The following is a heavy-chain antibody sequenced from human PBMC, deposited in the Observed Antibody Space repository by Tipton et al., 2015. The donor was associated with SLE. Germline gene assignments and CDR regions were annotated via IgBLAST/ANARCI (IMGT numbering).Heavy chain of an antibody. Sequence: LRLSCTVSGGSISSGGYYWSWIRQPAGKGLEWIGRAYTDGKTNYNPSLKSRVTISVDTSKNHFSLKLTSVTAADTAVYFCARVTYSCSGGSCYGFYFEYWGQGTLVTVSS. CDR3: ARVTYSCSGGSCYGFYFEY. J-gene: IGHJ4*02. CDR2: AYTDGKT. V-gene: IGHV4-61*02. D-gene: IGHD2-15*01. CDR1: GGSISSGGYY.